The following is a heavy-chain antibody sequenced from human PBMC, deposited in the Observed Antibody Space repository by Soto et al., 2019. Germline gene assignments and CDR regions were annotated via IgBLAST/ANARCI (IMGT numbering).Heavy chain of an antibody. Sequence: ASVKVSCKASGYTFTSYGITWVRQAPGQGLEWMAWISTYNGNTNYAQKFQGRVTMAADTSTSTAYMELRSLRSDDTAVYYCARRNVGAKDYWGQGTLVTVPS. V-gene: IGHV1-18*01. J-gene: IGHJ4*02. D-gene: IGHD1-26*01. CDR2: ISTYNGNT. CDR1: GYTFTSYG. CDR3: ARRNVGAKDY.